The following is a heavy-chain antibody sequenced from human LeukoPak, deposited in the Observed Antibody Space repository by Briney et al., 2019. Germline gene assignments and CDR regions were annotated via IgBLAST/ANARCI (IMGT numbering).Heavy chain of an antibody. J-gene: IGHJ4*02. D-gene: IGHD4-17*01. CDR3: ARSDYGDYRVGFDY. Sequence: PSETLSLTCTVSGGSISSYYWSWIRQPPGKGLEWIGYIYYSGSTNYNPSLKSRVTISVDTSKNQFSLKLSSVTAADTAVYYCARSDYGDYRVGFDYWGQGTLVTVSS. CDR1: GGSISSYY. V-gene: IGHV4-59*01. CDR2: IYYSGST.